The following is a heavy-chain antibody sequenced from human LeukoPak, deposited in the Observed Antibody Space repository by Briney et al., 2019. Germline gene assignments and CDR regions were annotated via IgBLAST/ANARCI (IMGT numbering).Heavy chain of an antibody. CDR2: INSDGSST. J-gene: IGHJ4*02. CDR3: ASGSGIDY. V-gene: IGHV3-74*01. D-gene: IGHD3-10*01. CDR1: GFTFNNYA. Sequence: PGGSLRLSCAASGFTFNNYAMTWVRQAPGKGLEWVSGINSDGSSTSYADSVKGRFTISRDNAKNTLYLQMNSLRAEDTAVYYCASGSGIDYWGQGTLVTVSS.